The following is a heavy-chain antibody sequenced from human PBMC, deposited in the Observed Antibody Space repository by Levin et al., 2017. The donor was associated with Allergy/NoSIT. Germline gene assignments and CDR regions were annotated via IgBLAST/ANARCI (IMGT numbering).Heavy chain of an antibody. D-gene: IGHD4-17*01. CDR2: ISSSGSTI. CDR3: ARDGDYGDSTTVDNWFDP. J-gene: IGHJ5*02. CDR1: GFTFSDYY. V-gene: IGHV3-11*01. Sequence: GGSLRLSCAASGFTFSDYYMSWIRQAPGKGLEWVSYISSSGSTIYYADSVKGRFTISRDNAKNSLYLQMNSLRAEDTAVYYCARDGDYGDSTTVDNWFDPWGQGTLVTVSS.